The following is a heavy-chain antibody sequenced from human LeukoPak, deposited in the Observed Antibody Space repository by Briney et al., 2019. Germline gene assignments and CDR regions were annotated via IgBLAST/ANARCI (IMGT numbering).Heavy chain of an antibody. J-gene: IGHJ3*02. Sequence: SETLSLTCAVYGGSFSGYYWSWIRQPPGKGLEWTGEINHSGSTNYNPSLKSRVTISVDTSKNQFSLKLSSVTAADTAVYYCARGVLGPTSPDAFDIWGQGTMVTVSS. CDR3: ARGVLGPTSPDAFDI. V-gene: IGHV4-34*01. CDR1: GGSFSGYY. CDR2: INHSGST.